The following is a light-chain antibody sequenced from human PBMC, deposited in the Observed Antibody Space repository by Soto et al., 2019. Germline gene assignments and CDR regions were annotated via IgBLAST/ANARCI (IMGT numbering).Light chain of an antibody. Sequence: QSALTQPPSVSAAPGQKVTISCSGSSSNIGNNYVSWYQQLPGTAPKLLIYDNNKRPSGIPDRFSGSKSGTSATLGITGLQTGDEADYYCGTWDSSLSAGNVFGTGTKVTVL. V-gene: IGLV1-51*01. CDR2: DNN. CDR1: SSNIGNNY. CDR3: GTWDSSLSAGNV. J-gene: IGLJ1*01.